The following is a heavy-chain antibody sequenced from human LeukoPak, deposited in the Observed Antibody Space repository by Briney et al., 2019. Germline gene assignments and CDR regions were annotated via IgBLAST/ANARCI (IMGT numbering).Heavy chain of an antibody. CDR1: GGSFSGYY. CDR2: INHSGYT. CDR3: ARRTRGYSFGPYYYGMDV. D-gene: IGHD5-18*01. Sequence: SETLSLTCAVYGGSFSGYYWSWIRQPPGKGLEWIGEINHSGYTNYNPSLKSRVTISVDTSKNQFSLKLSSVTAADTAVYYCARRTRGYSFGPYYYGMDVWGQGTTVTVSS. V-gene: IGHV4-34*01. J-gene: IGHJ6*02.